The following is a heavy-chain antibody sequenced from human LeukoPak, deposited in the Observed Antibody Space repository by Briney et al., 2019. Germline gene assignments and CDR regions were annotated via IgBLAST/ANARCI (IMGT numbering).Heavy chain of an antibody. Sequence: SQTLSLICSVSGDSISRGGFYSHWIRQHPEKGLEWIGYIYSTGTTYYNPSLTSRLTMSLDTSKNQFSLKVTPVTAADTAVYCCARDRPDTTSTMTVGRCVPWGQGTLVTVSS. V-gene: IGHV4-31*03. J-gene: IGHJ5*02. CDR1: GDSISRGGFY. D-gene: IGHD2-2*01. CDR3: ARDRPDTTSTMTVGRCVP. CDR2: IYSTGTT.